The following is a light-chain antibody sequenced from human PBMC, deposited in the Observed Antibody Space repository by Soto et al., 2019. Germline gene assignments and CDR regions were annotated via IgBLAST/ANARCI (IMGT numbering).Light chain of an antibody. CDR2: DAS. CDR1: QSISNW. CDR3: QQSYNYPLT. Sequence: DIQMTQSPSTLSASVGDRVTITCRASQSISNWLAWYQQQPGKAPKLLIYDASSLESGVPSRFSGSGSGTEFTLTISSLQPDDFATYFCQQSYNYPLTLGGGTKVDIK. V-gene: IGKV1-5*01. J-gene: IGKJ4*01.